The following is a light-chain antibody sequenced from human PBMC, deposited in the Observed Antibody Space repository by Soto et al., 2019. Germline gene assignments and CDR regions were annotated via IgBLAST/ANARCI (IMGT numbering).Light chain of an antibody. CDR1: SSDVGGYNF. J-gene: IGLJ2*01. Sequence: QSVLTQPASVSGSPGQSITISCTGTSSDVGGYNFVSWYQHHPGKAPKLVIHEVSNRPSGVSNRFSGSKSGNTAYLAISGLQAEDEADYYCTSYISSNTLPVVFGGGTKLTVL. V-gene: IGLV2-14*01. CDR3: TSYISSNTLPVV. CDR2: EVS.